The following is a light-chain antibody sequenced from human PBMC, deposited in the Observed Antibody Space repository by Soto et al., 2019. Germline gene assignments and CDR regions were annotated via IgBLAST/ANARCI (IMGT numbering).Light chain of an antibody. Sequence: QSALTQPPSASGSPGQSVTISCTGTKNDIGVYDFVSWYQHHPGKAPRLIIYEVVQRPSGVPDRFSGSKSGNTASLTVSGLQAADEADSFCKSYAGSNTYVFGSGPKLTVL. CDR2: EVV. CDR3: KSYAGSNTYV. V-gene: IGLV2-8*01. CDR1: KNDIGVYDF. J-gene: IGLJ1*01.